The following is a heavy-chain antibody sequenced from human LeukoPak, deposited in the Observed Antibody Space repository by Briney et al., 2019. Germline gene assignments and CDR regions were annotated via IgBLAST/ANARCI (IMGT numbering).Heavy chain of an antibody. CDR3: AKDRSSVQLLYDY. Sequence: GGSPRLSCAASGFTFSSYGMHWVRQAPGKGLEWVSAISGSGGSTYYADSVKGRFTISRDNSKNTLYLQMNSLRAEDTAVYYCAKDRSSVQLLYDYWGQGTLVTVSS. J-gene: IGHJ4*02. CDR2: ISGSGGST. V-gene: IGHV3-23*01. CDR1: GFTFSSYG. D-gene: IGHD2-2*02.